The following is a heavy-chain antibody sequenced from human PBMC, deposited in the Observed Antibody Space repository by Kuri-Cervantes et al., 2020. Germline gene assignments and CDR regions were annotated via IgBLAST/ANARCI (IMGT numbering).Heavy chain of an antibody. J-gene: IGHJ4*02. V-gene: IGHV4-34*01. D-gene: IGHD3-3*01. CDR3: ARVFGTIFEPFSDY. CDR1: GGSFSGYY. Sequence: SETLSLTCAVYGGSFSGYYWSWIRQPPGKGLEWIGEINHSGSTNYNPSLESRVTISVDRSKNQFSLKLSSVTAADTAVYYCARVFGTIFEPFSDYWGQGTLVTVSS. CDR2: INHSGST.